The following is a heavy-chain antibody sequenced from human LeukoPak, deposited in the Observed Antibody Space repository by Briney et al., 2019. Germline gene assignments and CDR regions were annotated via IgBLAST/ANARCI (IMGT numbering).Heavy chain of an antibody. J-gene: IGHJ4*02. D-gene: IGHD4-17*01. CDR1: GYSFTNYA. CDR2: IDAGNGRT. CDR3: ARARWTSTVTTYYFDY. Sequence: ASVKVPCKASGYSFTNYAIQWVRQARGQSLEWIGWIDAGNGRTKYSQNFQGRVTIARDTSASTAYMELSSLRSEDTAVYYCARARWTSTVTTYYFDYWGQGTLVTVSS. V-gene: IGHV1-3*01.